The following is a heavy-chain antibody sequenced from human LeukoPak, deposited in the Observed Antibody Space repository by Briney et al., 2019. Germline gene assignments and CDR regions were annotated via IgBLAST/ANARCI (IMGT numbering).Heavy chain of an antibody. CDR2: INPGGGRT. CDR3: ARVTPPARRGRTLVAAAATPFDY. Sequence: GASVKVSCKASGYTFTNYYVHWVRRAPGLGLEWMGVINPGGGRTTYAQKFQDRVNMTRDTSTSTVYMELSGLTSADTVVYFCARVTPPARRGRTLVAAAATPFDYWGQGTLVTVSS. J-gene: IGHJ4*02. CDR1: GYTFTNYY. V-gene: IGHV1-46*01. D-gene: IGHD2-15*01.